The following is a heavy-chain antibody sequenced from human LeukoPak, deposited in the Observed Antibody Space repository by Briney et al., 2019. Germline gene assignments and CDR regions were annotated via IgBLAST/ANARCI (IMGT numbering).Heavy chain of an antibody. CDR1: GFTFSSYA. D-gene: IGHD3-16*01. CDR2: ISGSGGNT. J-gene: IGHJ4*02. Sequence: GGSLRLSCAASGFTFSSYAMSWVRQAPGKGLEWVSGISGSGGNTYYADSVKGRFTISRDNSKNTLSLQMNSLRAEDTAVYYCARRGGGGPIDYWGQGTLVTVSS. CDR3: ARRGGGGPIDY. V-gene: IGHV3-23*01.